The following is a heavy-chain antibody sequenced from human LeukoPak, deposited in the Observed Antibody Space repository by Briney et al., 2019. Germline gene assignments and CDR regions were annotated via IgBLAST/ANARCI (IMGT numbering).Heavy chain of an antibody. CDR2: IVGSSST. CDR1: GFNFSNFA. D-gene: IGHD6-13*01. J-gene: IGHJ4*02. Sequence: GGSLRLSCAASGFNFSNFAMTWVRQAPGKXLXXVSSIVGSSSTYYADSLKGRFTISRDNAKNSLYLQMNSLRAEDTAVYYCARIGAGSSRDYWGQGTLVTVSS. CDR3: ARIGAGSSRDY. V-gene: IGHV3-21*01.